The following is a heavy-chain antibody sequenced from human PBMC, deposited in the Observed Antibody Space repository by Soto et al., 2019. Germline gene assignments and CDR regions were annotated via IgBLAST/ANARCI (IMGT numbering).Heavy chain of an antibody. J-gene: IGHJ4*02. Sequence: QVQLVQSGAEVKKPGASVKVSCKASGYTFTSYAMHWVRQAPGQRLEWMGWINAGNGNTKYSQKFQGRVTITRDTSASTAYMELSSLRSEDTAVYYCARGAPFTMVREVIITSPFDYWGQGTLVTVSS. CDR1: GYTFTSYA. CDR3: ARGAPFTMVREVIITSPFDY. V-gene: IGHV1-3*01. D-gene: IGHD3-10*01. CDR2: INAGNGNT.